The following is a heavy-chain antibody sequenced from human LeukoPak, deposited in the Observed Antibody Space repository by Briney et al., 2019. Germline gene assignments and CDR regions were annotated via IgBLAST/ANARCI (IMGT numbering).Heavy chain of an antibody. CDR3: ARDLVPLTITERRAGALDI. J-gene: IGHJ3*02. D-gene: IGHD1-20*01. CDR1: GYTFTSYG. Sequence: ASMKVSCKASGYTFTSYGVTWVRQAPGQGLEWMGWISAYNGNTNYAQKLQGRVTMTTDTSTATAYMELRSLRSDDTAVYYCARDLVPLTITERRAGALDIWGQGTMVTVSS. CDR2: ISAYNGNT. V-gene: IGHV1-18*01.